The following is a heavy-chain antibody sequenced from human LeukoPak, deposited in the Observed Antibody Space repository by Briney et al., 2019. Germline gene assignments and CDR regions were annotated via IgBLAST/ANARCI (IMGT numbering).Heavy chain of an antibody. V-gene: IGHV3-21*01. CDR1: GFTFSSYS. D-gene: IGHD4-17*01. CDR2: ISSSSSCI. Sequence: GGSLRLSCAASGFTFSSYSMNWVRQAPGKGLEWVSSISSSSSCIYYADSVKGRFTISRDNAKNSLYLQMSSLRAEDTAVYYCARASGDYDTTNFDYWGQGTLVTVSS. J-gene: IGHJ4*02. CDR3: ARASGDYDTTNFDY.